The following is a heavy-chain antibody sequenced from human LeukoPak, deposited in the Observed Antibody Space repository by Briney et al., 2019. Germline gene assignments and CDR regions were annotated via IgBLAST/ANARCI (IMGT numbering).Heavy chain of an antibody. J-gene: IGHJ4*02. CDR3: ARDYSSSSANDY. D-gene: IGHD6-13*01. V-gene: IGHV3-11*04. CDR1: GFTFSDYY. Sequence: KPGGSLRLSCAASGFTFSDYYMSWIRQAPGKGLEWVSYISSSGSTIYYADSVKGRFTISGDNAKNSLYLQMNSLRAEDTAVYYCARDYSSSSANDYWGQGTLVTVSS. CDR2: ISSSGSTI.